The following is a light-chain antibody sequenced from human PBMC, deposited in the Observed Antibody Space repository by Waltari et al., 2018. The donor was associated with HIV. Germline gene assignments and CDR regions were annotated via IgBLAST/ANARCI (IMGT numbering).Light chain of an antibody. Sequence: DIQMTQSPSSLSASVGDRVTVTCRTSQSIDSYLNWFQQKPGQAPKLLIYAASILQTGVPSRFSGSGSGTDFTLTISSLQPEDVATYYCQQSYSAPLTFGGGTKVDIK. CDR1: QSIDSY. J-gene: IGKJ4*01. CDR2: AAS. V-gene: IGKV1-39*01. CDR3: QQSYSAPLT.